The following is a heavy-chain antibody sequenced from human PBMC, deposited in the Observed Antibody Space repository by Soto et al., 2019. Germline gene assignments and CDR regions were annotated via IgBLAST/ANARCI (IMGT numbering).Heavy chain of an antibody. CDR2: IKSKTDGGTT. J-gene: IGHJ6*02. CDR1: GFTFSNAW. V-gene: IGHV3-15*01. Sequence: PGGSLRLSCAASGFTFSNAWMSWVRQAPGKGLEWVGRIKSKTDGGTTDYAAPVKGRFTISRDDSKNTLYLQMNSLKTEDTAVYYCTTRGYDYYYGMDVWGQGTTVTVSS. D-gene: IGHD5-12*01. CDR3: TTRGYDYYYGMDV.